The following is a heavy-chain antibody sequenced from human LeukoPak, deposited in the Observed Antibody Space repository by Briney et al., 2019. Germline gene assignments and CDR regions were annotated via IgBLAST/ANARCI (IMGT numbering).Heavy chain of an antibody. CDR3: ARDPDVAAAGTN. CDR2: ISSSSSYI. J-gene: IGHJ4*02. V-gene: IGHV3-21*01. CDR1: GFTFNSYS. D-gene: IGHD6-13*01. Sequence: SGGSLRLSCAASGFTFNSYSMNWVRQAPGKGLEWVSSISSSSSYIYYADSVKGRFTISRDNAKNSLYLQMNSLRAEDTAVYYCARDPDVAAAGTNWGQGTLVTVSS.